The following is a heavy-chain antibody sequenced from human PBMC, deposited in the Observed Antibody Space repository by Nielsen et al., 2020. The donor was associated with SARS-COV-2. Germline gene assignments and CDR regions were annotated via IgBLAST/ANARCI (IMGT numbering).Heavy chain of an antibody. V-gene: IGHV3-30*18. CDR3: AKDFLDAFDI. Sequence: GGSLRLSCAASGFTFSSYGMHWVRQAPGKGLEWVAVISYDGSNKYYADSVKGRFTISRDNSKNTLYLQMNSLRAEDTAVYYCAKDFLDAFDIWGQGTMVTVSS. J-gene: IGHJ3*02. CDR2: ISYDGSNK. CDR1: GFTFSSYG.